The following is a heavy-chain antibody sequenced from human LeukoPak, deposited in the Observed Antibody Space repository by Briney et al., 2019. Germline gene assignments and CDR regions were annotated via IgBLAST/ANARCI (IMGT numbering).Heavy chain of an antibody. CDR2: INSDGSST. D-gene: IGHD3-9*01. CDR3: ARFGYDILTGYFDYYYYYMDV. Sequence: GGSLRLSCAASGFTFSSYWMHWVRQAPGKGLVWVSRINSDGSSTSYADSVKGRFTISRDNAKNSLYLQMNSLRAEDTAVYYCARFGYDILTGYFDYYYYYMDVWGKGTTVTISS. J-gene: IGHJ6*03. V-gene: IGHV3-74*01. CDR1: GFTFSSYW.